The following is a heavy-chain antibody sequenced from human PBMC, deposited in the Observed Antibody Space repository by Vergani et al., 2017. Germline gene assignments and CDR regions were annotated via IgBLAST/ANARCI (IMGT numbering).Heavy chain of an antibody. CDR2: IYSGDET. CDR1: GSTVSGNY. V-gene: IGHV3-66*02. J-gene: IGHJ5*02. CDR3: ARGNYYGSGTYVDH. Sequence: VHLVESGGGVVQPGRSLRLSCVVSGSTVSGNYMTWVRQAPGKGLEWVSHIYSGDETYYADSVKGRVTISRDTSKNTLHLQINNLRVEDTAVYYCARGNYYGSGTYVDHWGQGTLVTVSS. D-gene: IGHD3-10*01.